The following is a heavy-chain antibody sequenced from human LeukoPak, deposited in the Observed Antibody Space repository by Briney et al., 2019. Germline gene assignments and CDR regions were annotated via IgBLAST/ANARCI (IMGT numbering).Heavy chain of an antibody. CDR2: IYSGGST. Sequence: GGSLRLSCAASGFTVSSNYMSWVRQAPGKGLEWVSVIYSGGSTYSADSVRGRFTISRDSSKNTLYLQMNSLRAEDTAVYYCARDIGYSKGFFDYWGQGTLVTVSS. CDR3: ARDIGYSKGFFDY. J-gene: IGHJ4*02. D-gene: IGHD5-12*01. V-gene: IGHV3-53*01. CDR1: GFTVSSNY.